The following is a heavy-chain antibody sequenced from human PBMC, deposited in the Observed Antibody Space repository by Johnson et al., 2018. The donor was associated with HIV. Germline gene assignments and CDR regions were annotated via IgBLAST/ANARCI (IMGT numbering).Heavy chain of an antibody. Sequence: QEKLVESGGGVVQPGGSLRLSCAASGFNFNTCGMHWVRQAPGKGLEWVAFERYNEVNKFYADSVKGRLTISRDNAKNSLYLQMNSLRAEDTAVYYCARDSPRAAAGLLIGAFDIWGQGTMVTVSS. D-gene: IGHD6-13*01. CDR2: ERYNEVNK. CDR1: GFNFNTCG. V-gene: IGHV3-30*02. CDR3: ARDSPRAAAGLLIGAFDI. J-gene: IGHJ3*02.